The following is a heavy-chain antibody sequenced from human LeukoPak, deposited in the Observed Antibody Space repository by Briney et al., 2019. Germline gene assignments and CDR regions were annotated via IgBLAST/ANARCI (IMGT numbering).Heavy chain of an antibody. V-gene: IGHV3-11*04. CDR3: ARDPDIVVVPAAKGY. D-gene: IGHD2-2*01. J-gene: IGHJ4*02. CDR2: ISSSGSLI. CDR1: GFTFSDYY. Sequence: PEGSLRLSCTASGFTFSDYYMSWIRQAPGKGLEWVSYISSSGSLISYADSVKGRFTISRDNAKNSLYLQTNSLRAEDTAVYYCARDPDIVVVPAAKGYWGQGTLVTVSP.